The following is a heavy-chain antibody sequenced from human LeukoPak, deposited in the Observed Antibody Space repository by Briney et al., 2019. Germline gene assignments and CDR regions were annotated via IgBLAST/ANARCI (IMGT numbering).Heavy chain of an antibody. Sequence: ASVKVSCKASGYTFTGYYIHWVRQAPGQGLEWMGWINPKSGGTNHAQKFQGRVTMTRDTSISTAYMELTSLRSDDTAVYYCASRGGYCSGGTCYNYWGQGTLVTVSS. CDR1: GYTFTGYY. CDR2: INPKSGGT. CDR3: ASRGGYCSGGTCYNY. D-gene: IGHD2-15*01. V-gene: IGHV1-2*02. J-gene: IGHJ4*02.